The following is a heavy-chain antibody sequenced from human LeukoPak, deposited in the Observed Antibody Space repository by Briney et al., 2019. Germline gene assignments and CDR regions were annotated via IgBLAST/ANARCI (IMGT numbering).Heavy chain of an antibody. D-gene: IGHD6-19*01. J-gene: IGHJ4*02. CDR2: INHSGST. Sequence: SETLSLTCAVYGGSFSGYYWSWIRQPPGKGLEWIGEINHSGSTKYSPSLKSRVIISVDTSKNQFSLKLTSVTAADTAVYYCARDPYSSGWYAGDYFDYWGQGTLVTVSS. CDR3: ARDPYSSGWYAGDYFDY. V-gene: IGHV4-34*01. CDR1: GGSFSGYY.